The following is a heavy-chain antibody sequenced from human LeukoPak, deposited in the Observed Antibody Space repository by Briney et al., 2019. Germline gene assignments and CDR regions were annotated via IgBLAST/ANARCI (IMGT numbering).Heavy chain of an antibody. CDR3: AKDFTXCXXXXCYXSLDY. J-gene: IGHJ4*02. Sequence: GGSLRLSCAASGFSFSNSAVNWVRQAPGEGLEWVSAISGSGGTTYYTDSVKGRFTISRDNSKNTLYLQMNSLRAEDTAVYYCAKDFTXCXXXXCYXSLDYWGQGTLVTV. D-gene: IGHD2-15*01. CDR1: GFSFSNSA. CDR2: ISGSGGTT. V-gene: IGHV3-23*01.